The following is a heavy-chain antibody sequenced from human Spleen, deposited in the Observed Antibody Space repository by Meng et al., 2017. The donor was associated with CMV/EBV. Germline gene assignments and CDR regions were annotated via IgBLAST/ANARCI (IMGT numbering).Heavy chain of an antibody. V-gene: IGHV5-51*01. D-gene: IGHD3-3*01. CDR2: IYPGDSDT. J-gene: IGHJ3*02. CDR1: GYSFTSYW. Sequence: GGSLRLSCKGFGYSFTSYWIGWVRQMPGKGLEWMGIIYPGDSDTRYSPSFQGQVTISADKSISTAYLQWSSLKASDTAMYYCARREVTIFGVVTHAFDIWGQGTMVTVSS. CDR3: ARREVTIFGVVTHAFDI.